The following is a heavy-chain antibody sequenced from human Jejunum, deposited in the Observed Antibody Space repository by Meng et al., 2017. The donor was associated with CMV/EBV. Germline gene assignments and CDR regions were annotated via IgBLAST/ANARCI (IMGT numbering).Heavy chain of an antibody. J-gene: IGHJ4*02. V-gene: IGHV4-31*03. CDR1: GGSVSSGGYY. D-gene: IGHD6-19*01. Sequence: QGRLQEPGPGRVKPSQTLSLTCTVSGGSVSSGGYYWTWIRQHPGKGLEWFGHIYYSGSTFYNPSLKRRVIISIGTSKNQFSLNLRSVTAADTAVYYCARVSSGWDYFDYWGQGTLVTVSS. CDR2: IYYSGST. CDR3: ARVSSGWDYFDY.